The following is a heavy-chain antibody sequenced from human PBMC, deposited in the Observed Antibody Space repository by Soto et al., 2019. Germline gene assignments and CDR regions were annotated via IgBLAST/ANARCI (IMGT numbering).Heavy chain of an antibody. CDR2: FDPEGGEI. CDR3: TTIRDGTIFGLPTAH. V-gene: IGHV1-24*01. CDR1: GYTLMELS. J-gene: IGHJ4*02. D-gene: IGHD3-3*01. Sequence: QVQLVQSGAEVKKPGASVKVSCKVSGYTLMELSIHWVRQAPGGGLEWMGGFDPEGGEIIYAQKLQGRVTMTEDTSTDPVYLELSSLRSEDTAVYYCTTIRDGTIFGLPTAHWGQGTLVTVSS.